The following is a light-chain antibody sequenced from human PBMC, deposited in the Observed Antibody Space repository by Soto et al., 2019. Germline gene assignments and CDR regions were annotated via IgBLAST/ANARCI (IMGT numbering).Light chain of an antibody. Sequence: EIVLTQSPGTLSASPGERATLSCRASQSVSGKYLAWYQQKLGQAPRLLIYGATSRATGIPDRFSGSVSGTDCARTISRLEPEDFAVYYCQQYGRSATFTFGPGTKVDIK. V-gene: IGKV3-20*01. CDR1: QSVSGKY. J-gene: IGKJ3*01. CDR3: QQYGRSATFT. CDR2: GAT.